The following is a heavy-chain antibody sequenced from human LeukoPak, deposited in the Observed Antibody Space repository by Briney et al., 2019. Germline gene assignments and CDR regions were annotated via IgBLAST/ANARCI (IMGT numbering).Heavy chain of an antibody. V-gene: IGHV4-4*07. D-gene: IGHD3-10*01. CDR1: GGSISSYY. CDR2: IYTSGST. Sequence: PSETLSLTCTVSGGSISSYYWSWIRQPAGKGLEWIGRIYTSGSTNYNPSLKSRVTMSVDTSKNQFSLKLSSVTAADTAVYYCARHRALWFGEESNWFDPWGQGTLVTVSS. J-gene: IGHJ5*02. CDR3: ARHRALWFGEESNWFDP.